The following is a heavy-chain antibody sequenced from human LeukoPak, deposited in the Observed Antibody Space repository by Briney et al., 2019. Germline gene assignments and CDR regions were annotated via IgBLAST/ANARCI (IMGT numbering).Heavy chain of an antibody. Sequence: GGSLRLSCAASGFTLDDYGMSWVRQAPGKGLEWVSGINWNGGSTGYADSVKGRFTISRDNAKNSLYLQMNSLRAEDTAVYYCARVAPAGTHPDYWGQGTLVTVSS. CDR1: GFTLDDYG. V-gene: IGHV3-20*04. CDR2: INWNGGST. D-gene: IGHD6-13*01. J-gene: IGHJ4*02. CDR3: ARVAPAGTHPDY.